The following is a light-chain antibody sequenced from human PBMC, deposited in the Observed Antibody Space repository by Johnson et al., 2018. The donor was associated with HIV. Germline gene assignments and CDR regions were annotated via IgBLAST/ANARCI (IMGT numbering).Light chain of an antibody. CDR2: ENN. Sequence: HSVLTQPPSVSAAPGQKVTISCSGSNSNIGNNYVSWYQQLPGTAPKLLIYENNKRPSGIPDRFSGSKSGTSATLGIAGLQTGDEADYYCGTWDNSLSTGAVFGTGTKVPVL. J-gene: IGLJ1*01. CDR3: GTWDNSLSTGAV. V-gene: IGLV1-51*02. CDR1: NSNIGNNY.